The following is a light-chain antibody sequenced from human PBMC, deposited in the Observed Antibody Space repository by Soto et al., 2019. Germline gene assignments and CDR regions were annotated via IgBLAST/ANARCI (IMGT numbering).Light chain of an antibody. CDR2: DAS. CDR1: QSVTTF. J-gene: IGKJ5*01. V-gene: IGKV3-11*01. CDR3: QQRSNWPPAIT. Sequence: EVELTQSPATLSLSPGESATLSCRAIQSVTTFFAWYQQKPGLPPRLLIYDASTRATGIPARFSGSGSGTDFTLTISSLEPEDFAVYYCQQRSNWPPAITFGQGTRLEIK.